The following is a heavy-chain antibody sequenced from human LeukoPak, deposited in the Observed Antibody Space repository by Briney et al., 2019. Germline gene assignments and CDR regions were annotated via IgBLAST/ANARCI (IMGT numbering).Heavy chain of an antibody. V-gene: IGHV3-30*04. J-gene: IGHJ4*02. CDR1: GFTFSSYA. CDR3: ARVFTISTYYFDY. D-gene: IGHD3-9*01. CDR2: ISYDGSNK. Sequence: PGRSLRLSCAASGFTFSSYAMHWVRQATGKGLEWVAVISYDGSNKYYADSVKGRFTISRDNSKNTLYLQMNSLRAEDTAVYYCARVFTISTYYFDYWGQGTLVTVSS.